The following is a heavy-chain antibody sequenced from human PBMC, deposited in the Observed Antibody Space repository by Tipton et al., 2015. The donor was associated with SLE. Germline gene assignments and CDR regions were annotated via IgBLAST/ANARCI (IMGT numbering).Heavy chain of an antibody. J-gene: IGHJ3*02. CDR2: IYSGGST. CDR1: GFTFSSDW. V-gene: IGHV3-53*04. CDR3: ARQLFSPDAFGI. D-gene: IGHD1-1*01. Sequence: SLRLSCAASGFTFSSDWMTWVRQAPGKGLEWVSVIYSGGSTYYADSVKGRFTISRHNSKNTLYLQMNSLRAEDTAVYYCARQLFSPDAFGIWGQGTMVTVSS.